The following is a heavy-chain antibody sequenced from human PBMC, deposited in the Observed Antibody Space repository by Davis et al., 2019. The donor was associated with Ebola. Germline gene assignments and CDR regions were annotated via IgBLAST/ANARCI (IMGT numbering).Heavy chain of an antibody. Sequence: MPSETLSLTCAVYGGSFSGYYWSWIRQPPGKGLEWIGEINHSGSTNYNPSLKSRVTISVDTSKNQFSLKLSSVTAADTAVYYCARGAARYCSSTSCYRGTRWFDPWGQGTLVTVSP. CDR1: GGSFSGYY. CDR2: INHSGST. CDR3: ARGAARYCSSTSCYRGTRWFDP. D-gene: IGHD2-2*02. V-gene: IGHV4-34*01. J-gene: IGHJ5*02.